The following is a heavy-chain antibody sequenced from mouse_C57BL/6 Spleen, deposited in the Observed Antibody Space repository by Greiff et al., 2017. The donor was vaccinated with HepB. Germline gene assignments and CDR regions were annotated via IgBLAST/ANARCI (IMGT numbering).Heavy chain of an antibody. CDR3: ARGRWLLPAMDY. CDR2: IYPGDGDT. V-gene: IGHV1-82*01. J-gene: IGHJ4*01. D-gene: IGHD2-3*01. CDR1: GYAFSSSW. Sequence: QVQLQQSGPELVKPGASVKISCKASGYAFSSSWMNWVKQRPGKGLEWIGRIYPGDGDTNYNGKFKGKATLTADKSSSTAYMQLSSLPSEDSAVYFCARGRWLLPAMDYWGQGTSVTVSS.